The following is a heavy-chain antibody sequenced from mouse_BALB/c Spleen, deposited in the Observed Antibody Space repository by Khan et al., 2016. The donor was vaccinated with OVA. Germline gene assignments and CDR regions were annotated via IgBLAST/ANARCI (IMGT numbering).Heavy chain of an antibody. J-gene: IGHJ3*01. CDR2: ISSGGDYT. V-gene: IGHV5-6*01. Sequence: EVELVESGGDLVKPGGSLKLSCAASGFIFSSYSMSWVRQTPDKRLVWVATISSGGDYTYYPDNLKGRFTISRDNAKNTLYLQMSSLKSEDTAMYYCASHLTVWFAYWGQGTLVTVSA. D-gene: IGHD2-13*01. CDR1: GFIFSSYS. CDR3: ASHLTVWFAY.